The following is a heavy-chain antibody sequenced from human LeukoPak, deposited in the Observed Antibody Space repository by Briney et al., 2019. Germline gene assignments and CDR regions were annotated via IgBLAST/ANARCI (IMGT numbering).Heavy chain of an antibody. CDR3: ARGDDAYYYDSSGYP. D-gene: IGHD3-22*01. Sequence: ASVKVSCKASGGTFSSYAISWVRQAPGQGLEWMGGIIPIFGTANYAQKFQGRVTITADESTSTAYMELSRLRSDDTAVYYCARGDDAYYYDSSGYPWGQGTLVTVSS. CDR1: GGTFSSYA. V-gene: IGHV1-69*13. J-gene: IGHJ5*02. CDR2: IIPIFGTA.